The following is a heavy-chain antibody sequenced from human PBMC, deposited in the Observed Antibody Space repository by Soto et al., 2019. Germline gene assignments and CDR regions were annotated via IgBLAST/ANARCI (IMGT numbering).Heavy chain of an antibody. D-gene: IGHD6-19*01. V-gene: IGHV3-30*18. Sequence: PGGSLRLSCAASGFTFSNYGMHWVRQAPGKGLEWVAVIASDGRDKKYADSVRGRFAISRDNSKNTMYLEMNSLRGDDAAVYYCAKDKGPGPAVSYFDYWGQGTLVTVYS. CDR1: GFTFSNYG. CDR3: AKDKGPGPAVSYFDY. CDR2: IASDGRDK. J-gene: IGHJ4*02.